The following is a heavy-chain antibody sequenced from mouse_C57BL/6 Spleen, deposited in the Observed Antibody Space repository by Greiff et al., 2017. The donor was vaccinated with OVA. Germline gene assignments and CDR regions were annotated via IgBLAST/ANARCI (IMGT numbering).Heavy chain of an antibody. V-gene: IGHV1-69*01. CDR1: GYTFTSYW. CDR2: IDPSDSYT. J-gene: IGHJ4*01. Sequence: QVQLQQPGAELVMPGASVKLSCKASGYTFTSYWMHWVKQRPGQGLEWIGEIDPSDSYTNYNQKFKGKSTLTVDKSSSTAYMQLSSLTSEDSAVYDCASFYAMDYWGQGTSVTVSS. CDR3: ASFYAMDY.